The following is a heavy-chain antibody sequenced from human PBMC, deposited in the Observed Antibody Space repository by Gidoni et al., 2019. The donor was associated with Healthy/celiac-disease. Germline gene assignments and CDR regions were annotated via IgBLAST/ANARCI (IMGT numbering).Heavy chain of an antibody. CDR3: ARGLLDSAMVRGVIRDDY. D-gene: IGHD3-10*01. Sequence: QVQLQQWGAGLLKPSETLSLTCAVYGGSFSGYYWSWIRQPPGKGLEWIGEINHSGSTNYTPSLKSLVSISVDTSKNQFSLNLSSVTAADSAVYYCARGLLDSAMVRGVIRDDYWGQGTLVTVSS. CDR2: INHSGST. V-gene: IGHV4-34*01. CDR1: GGSFSGYY. J-gene: IGHJ4*02.